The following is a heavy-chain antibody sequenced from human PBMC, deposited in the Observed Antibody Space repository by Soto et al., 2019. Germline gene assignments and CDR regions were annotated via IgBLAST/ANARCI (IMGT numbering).Heavy chain of an antibody. CDR2: IYYSGST. J-gene: IGHJ4*02. Sequence: PSETLSLTCTVSGGSVSSGSYYWSWIRQPPGKGLEWIGYIYYSGSTNYNPSLKSRVTISVDTSKNQFSLKLSSVTAADTAVYYCAGSSSRTLMVIYWGQGTLVTVAS. CDR3: AGSSSRTLMVIY. D-gene: IGHD2-8*01. V-gene: IGHV4-61*01. CDR1: GGSVSSGSYY.